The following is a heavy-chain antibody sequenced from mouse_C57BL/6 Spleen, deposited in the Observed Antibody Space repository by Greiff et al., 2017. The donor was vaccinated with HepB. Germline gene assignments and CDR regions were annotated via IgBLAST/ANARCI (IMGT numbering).Heavy chain of an antibody. CDR3: ARPLYESDDDDLAWFAY. V-gene: IGHV5-17*01. D-gene: IGHD2-4*01. CDR2: ISSGSSTI. CDR1: GFTFSDYG. J-gene: IGHJ3*01. Sequence: EVMLVESGGGLVKPGGSLKLSCAASGFTFSDYGMHWVRQAPEKGLEWVAYISSGSSTIYYADTVKGRFTISRDNAKITLFLQMTSLRSEDTAMYYCARPLYESDDDDLAWFAYWGQGTLVTVSA.